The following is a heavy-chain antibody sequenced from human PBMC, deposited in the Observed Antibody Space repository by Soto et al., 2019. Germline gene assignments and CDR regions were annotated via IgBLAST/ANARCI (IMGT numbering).Heavy chain of an antibody. CDR3: ARLSGDHSAFFSYGMDA. CDR2: INSDGTIS. V-gene: IGHV3-74*01. D-gene: IGHD2-21*01. Sequence: GGSLRLSCAASGFTFDTYWMNWVRQASGKGPEWLSGINSDGTISSYADSVKGRFTIARDNARNTLSLQMNSLRADDTAVYYCARLSGDHSAFFSYGMDAWGQGTTVTVSS. J-gene: IGHJ6*02. CDR1: GFTFDTYW.